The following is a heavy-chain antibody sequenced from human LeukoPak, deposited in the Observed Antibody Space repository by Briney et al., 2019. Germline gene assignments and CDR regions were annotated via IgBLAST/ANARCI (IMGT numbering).Heavy chain of an antibody. J-gene: IGHJ4*02. Sequence: SETLSLTCTVSGYSISSGYFWGWIRQPPGKGLEWIGTIYNSGSTYYNASLESRVTISVDTSKNQFFLKFNSVTAADTAVYYCARVGDYSSSWYDLLYFDSWGPGTLVTVSS. CDR2: IYNSGST. CDR3: ARVGDYSSSWYDLLYFDS. D-gene: IGHD6-13*01. CDR1: GYSISSGYF. V-gene: IGHV4-38-2*02.